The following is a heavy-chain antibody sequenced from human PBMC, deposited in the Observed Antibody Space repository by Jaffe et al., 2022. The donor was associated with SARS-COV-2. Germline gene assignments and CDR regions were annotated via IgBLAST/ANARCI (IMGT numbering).Heavy chain of an antibody. CDR3: ASPPGYGDYDYYGMDV. D-gene: IGHD4-17*01. CDR2: IIPIFGTA. J-gene: IGHJ6*02. V-gene: IGHV1-69*01. Sequence: QVQLVQSGAEVKKPGSSVKVSCKASGGTFSSYAISWVRQAPGQGLEWMGGIIPIFGTANYAQKFQGRVTITADESTSTAYMELSSLRSEDTAVYYCASPPGYGDYDYYGMDVWGQGTTVTVSS. CDR1: GGTFSSYA.